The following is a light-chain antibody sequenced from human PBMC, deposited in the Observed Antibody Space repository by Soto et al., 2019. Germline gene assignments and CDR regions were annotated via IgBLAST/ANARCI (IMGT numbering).Light chain of an antibody. CDR1: QSVSSN. CDR2: GAS. J-gene: IGKJ4*01. CDR3: QQHNNWPLT. V-gene: IGKV3-15*01. Sequence: EIVMTQFPATLSVSPGERATLSCRASQSVSSNLAWYQQKPGQAPGLLVYGASTRATGIPARFSGSGSGTQFTLTISSLQSEDFAVYYCQQHNNWPLTFGGGTKVEIK.